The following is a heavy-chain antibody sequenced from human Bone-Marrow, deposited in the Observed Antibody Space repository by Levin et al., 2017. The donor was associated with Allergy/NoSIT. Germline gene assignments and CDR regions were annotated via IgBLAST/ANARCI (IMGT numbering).Heavy chain of an antibody. CDR3: ARQEIDCTGASCYAPMFDP. D-gene: IGHD2-2*01. V-gene: IGHV4-39*01. CDR1: GGSISGSDYC. Sequence: SQTLSLTCAVSGGSISGSDYCWGWIRQSPGKGLAWIGTFCSSGSTYYNPSLKSRVTISIDTSKNHFSLRLTSVTAADTAVFYCARQEIDCTGASCYAPMFDPWGQGTLVSVSS. CDR2: FCSSGST. J-gene: IGHJ5*02.